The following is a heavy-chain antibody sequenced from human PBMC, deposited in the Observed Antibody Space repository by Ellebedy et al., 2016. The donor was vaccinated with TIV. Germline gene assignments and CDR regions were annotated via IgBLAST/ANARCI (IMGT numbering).Heavy chain of an antibody. CDR2: IKSKTDGGTT. CDR1: GFTFSNYA. V-gene: IGHV3-15*01. Sequence: GESLKISCAASGFTFSNYAMAWVRQAPGKGLEWVGRIKSKTDGGTTDYAAPVKGRFTISRDDSKNTLYLQMNSLKTEDTAVYYCTTDYGDYYDVDYWGQGTLVTVSS. J-gene: IGHJ4*02. CDR3: TTDYGDYYDVDY. D-gene: IGHD4-17*01.